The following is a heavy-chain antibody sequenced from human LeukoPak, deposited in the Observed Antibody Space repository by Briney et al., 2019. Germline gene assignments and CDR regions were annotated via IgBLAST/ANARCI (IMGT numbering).Heavy chain of an antibody. D-gene: IGHD3-10*01. J-gene: IGHJ4*02. CDR1: GFPHSTREVG. CDR2: IYWDDDK. Sequence: SGPTPFKPSQYLTPTCTFNGFPHSTREVGVGWIRKTPGNAMKWLALIYWDDDKRYSTSLKSRLTITKDTSKNQVVLTMTNMDPVDTATYYCAHRRASSGTIDYWGQGTLVTVSS. CDR3: AHRRASSGTIDY. V-gene: IGHV2-5*02.